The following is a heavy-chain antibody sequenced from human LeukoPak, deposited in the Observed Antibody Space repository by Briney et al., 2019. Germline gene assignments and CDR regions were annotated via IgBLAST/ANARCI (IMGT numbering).Heavy chain of an antibody. CDR3: AKEMGYSSGWYPSWDY. J-gene: IGHJ4*02. CDR2: ISWNSGSI. Sequence: PGGSLRLSCAASGFTFDDYAMHWVRQAPGKGLEWVSGISWNSGSIGYADSVKGRFTISRDNAKNSLYLQMNSLRAEDTALYYCAKEMGYSSGWYPSWDYWGQGTLVTVSS. CDR1: GFTFDDYA. D-gene: IGHD6-19*01. V-gene: IGHV3-9*01.